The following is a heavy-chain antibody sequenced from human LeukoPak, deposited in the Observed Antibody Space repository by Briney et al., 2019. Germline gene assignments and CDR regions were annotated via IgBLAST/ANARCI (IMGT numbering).Heavy chain of an antibody. Sequence: ASVKVSCKASGYTFTGYYMHWVRQAPGQGLEWMGWINPNSGGTNYAQKFQGRVTMTRDTSISTAYMELSRLRSDDTAVYYCASAPTDFWSGYSTENYYYYYYMDVWGKGTTVTISS. D-gene: IGHD3-3*01. V-gene: IGHV1-2*02. CDR1: GYTFTGYY. CDR2: INPNSGGT. CDR3: ASAPTDFWSGYSTENYYYYYYMDV. J-gene: IGHJ6*03.